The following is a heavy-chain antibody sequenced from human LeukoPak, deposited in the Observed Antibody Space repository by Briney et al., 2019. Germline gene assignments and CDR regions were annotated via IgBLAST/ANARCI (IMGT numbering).Heavy chain of an antibody. CDR3: ARHGSYGVGDYYYYMDV. D-gene: IGHD5-18*01. CDR2: IYYSGST. Sequence: SETLSLTCTVSGGSISSSSYYWGWIRQPPGKGLEWIGSIYYSGSTYYNPSLKSRVTISVDTSKNQFSLKLSSVTAADTAVYYCARHGSYGVGDYYYYMDVWGKGTTVTVSS. V-gene: IGHV4-39*01. J-gene: IGHJ6*03. CDR1: GGSISSSSYY.